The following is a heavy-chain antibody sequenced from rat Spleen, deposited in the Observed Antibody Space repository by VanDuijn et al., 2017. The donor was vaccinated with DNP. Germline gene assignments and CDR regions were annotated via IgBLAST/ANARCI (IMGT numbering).Heavy chain of an antibody. J-gene: IGHJ3*01. D-gene: IGHD1-10*01. Sequence: EVQLVESGGGLVQPGRSLKLSCAASGFTFNYYWMTWVRQAPGRGLEWIASITSGRGSTSYPDSVKGRFTISRDNAKSTLYLQMDSLRSEDTATYYCASLNNYNWFAYWGQGTLVTVSS. CDR3: ASLNNYNWFAY. V-gene: IGHV5-31*01. CDR1: GFTFNYYW. CDR2: ITSGRGST.